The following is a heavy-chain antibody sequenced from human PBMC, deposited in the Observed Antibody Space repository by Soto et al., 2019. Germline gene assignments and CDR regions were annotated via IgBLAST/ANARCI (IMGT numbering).Heavy chain of an antibody. D-gene: IGHD2-15*01. CDR2: IIPIFGTA. V-gene: IGHV1-69*13. Sequence: WASVKVSCKASGGTFSSYAISWVRQAPGQGLEWMGGIIPIFGTANYAQKFQGRVTITADESTSTAYMELSSLRSEDTAVYYCARGGYCSGGSCYGYFDYWGQGTLVTVSS. J-gene: IGHJ4*02. CDR3: ARGGYCSGGSCYGYFDY. CDR1: GGTFSSYA.